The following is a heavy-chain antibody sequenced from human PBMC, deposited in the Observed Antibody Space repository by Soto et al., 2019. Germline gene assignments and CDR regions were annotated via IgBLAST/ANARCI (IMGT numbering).Heavy chain of an antibody. D-gene: IGHD7-27*01. V-gene: IGHV3-30*18. CDR2: ISYDGSNK. CDR1: GFTFSHYG. Sequence: QVQLVESGGGVVQPGRSLRLSCAAFGFTFSHYGMHWVRQAPGKGLEWVAVISYDGSNKYYADSVKGRFTISRDNSNNTLYLQMNSLRAEDTAVYYCAKDLGHGGRGAFDIWGQGTMVTVSS. J-gene: IGHJ3*02. CDR3: AKDLGHGGRGAFDI.